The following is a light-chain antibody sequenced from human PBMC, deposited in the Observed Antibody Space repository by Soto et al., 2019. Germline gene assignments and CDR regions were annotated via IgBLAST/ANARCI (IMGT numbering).Light chain of an antibody. J-gene: IGKJ1*01. CDR2: GIS. Sequence: EIVLTQSPGTLSLSPGERATLSCRASQSVSSIYLAWYQQKPGQAPRLLIYGISTRATGIPIRLSGSASGTEFTLTISSLQSEDFAVYYCQQYNTWPPTFGQGTKVDIK. CDR3: QQYNTWPPT. V-gene: IGKV3-15*01. CDR1: QSVSSIY.